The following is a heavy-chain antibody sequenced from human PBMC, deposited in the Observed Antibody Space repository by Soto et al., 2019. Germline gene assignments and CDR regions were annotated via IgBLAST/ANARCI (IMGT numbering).Heavy chain of an antibody. CDR3: ARDRDGATSAFDI. J-gene: IGHJ3*02. V-gene: IGHV3-30*04. Sequence: HGQLVESGGGVVQTGRSLRVSCAASGFTFSSYARHWVRQAPGKGLELVSVISYDGSNKYYADSGKVRFTTYRHNSKNTQYLEMNNLRAEDKAVYSWARDRDGATSAFDIWGQGTMVTVSS. CDR2: ISYDGSNK. CDR1: GFTFSSYA. D-gene: IGHD2-2*01.